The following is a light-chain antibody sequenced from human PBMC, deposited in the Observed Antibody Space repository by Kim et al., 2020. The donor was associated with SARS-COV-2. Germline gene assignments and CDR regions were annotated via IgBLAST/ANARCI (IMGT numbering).Light chain of an antibody. J-gene: IGKJ1*01. CDR3: QKYNSAPST. V-gene: IGKV1-27*01. CDR1: QDIANS. CDR2: GAS. Sequence: DIQLTQSPSSLSASIGDRVTITCRASQDIANSLAWYQQKPGKVPQVLIYGASTLQSGVPSRFSGSGSGTEFTLTIGSLQTEDVATYYCQKYNSAPSTFGPGTKVDIK.